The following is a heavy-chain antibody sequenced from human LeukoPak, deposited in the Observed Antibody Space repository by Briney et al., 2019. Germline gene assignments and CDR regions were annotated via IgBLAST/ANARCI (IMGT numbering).Heavy chain of an antibody. CDR2: ITSGGGTT. V-gene: IGHV3-23*01. Sequence: PGGSLRLSCAASGFTFSIYAMTWVRRAPGKGPEWISTITSGGGTTYSADSVKGRFTISRDNSKNTLYLQMNSLRAEDTAVYYCAKGRGQLYNFDYWGQGALVTVSS. CDR1: GFTFSIYA. CDR3: AKGRGQLYNFDY. J-gene: IGHJ4*02. D-gene: IGHD1-1*01.